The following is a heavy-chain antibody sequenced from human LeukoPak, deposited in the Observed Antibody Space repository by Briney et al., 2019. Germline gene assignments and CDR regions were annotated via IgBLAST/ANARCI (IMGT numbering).Heavy chain of an antibody. J-gene: IGHJ4*02. CDR1: GGSFSGYY. D-gene: IGHD3-22*01. Sequence: ASETLSLTCAVYGGSFSGYYWSWIRQPPGKGLEWIGEINNSGSTNYNPSLKSRVTISGDTSKNQFSLRLSSVTAADTAVYYCARASYSYDINGWVPFDYWGRGTLVTVSS. V-gene: IGHV4-34*01. CDR3: ARASYSYDINGWVPFDY. CDR2: INNSGST.